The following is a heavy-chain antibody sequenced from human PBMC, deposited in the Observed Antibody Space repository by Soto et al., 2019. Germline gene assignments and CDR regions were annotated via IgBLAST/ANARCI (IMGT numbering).Heavy chain of an antibody. CDR2: ISGYNGNT. Sequence: QVQLVQSGAEVMTPGASVKVSCKASGYTFSNFGLSWVRQAPGQGLEWMGCISGYNGNTNSAERFQGRVTMTTDTSTSTAYMEVRSLTSDDTAVDYCARDKGYGFGWSSSSGMDVWGQGTTVTVSS. CDR1: GYTFSNFG. CDR3: ARDKGYGFGWSSSSGMDV. V-gene: IGHV1-18*01. D-gene: IGHD5-18*01. J-gene: IGHJ6*02.